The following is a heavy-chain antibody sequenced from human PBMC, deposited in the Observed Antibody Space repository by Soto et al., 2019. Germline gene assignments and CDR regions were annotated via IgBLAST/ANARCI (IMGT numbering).Heavy chain of an antibody. J-gene: IGHJ6*03. CDR2: FSAYNGNT. Sequence: QVQLVQSGAEMKKPGASVKVSCKASGYTFTSNGISWVRQAPGQGLEWMGGFSAYNGNTNYAQKLQGRVTMTTDTSTSTAYMELRSLRSDDTAVYYCARGGYCSSTSCYGYYYYYMDVWGKGTTVTVSS. D-gene: IGHD2-2*01. CDR3: ARGGYCSSTSCYGYYYYYMDV. CDR1: GYTFTSNG. V-gene: IGHV1-18*01.